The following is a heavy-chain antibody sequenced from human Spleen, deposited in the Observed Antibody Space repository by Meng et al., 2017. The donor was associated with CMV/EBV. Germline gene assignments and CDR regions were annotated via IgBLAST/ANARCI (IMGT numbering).Heavy chain of an antibody. Sequence: GGSLRLSCAASGFTFSAYNINWVRQAQGKGLQWLSYITGNGATIHYEDSVKGRFTVTRDNSKNTLYLQMNSLRAEDTAVYYCAKDYKYYDFWSGYIYWGQGTLVTVSS. CDR2: ITGNGATI. D-gene: IGHD3-3*01. CDR3: AKDYKYYDFWSGYIY. J-gene: IGHJ4*02. CDR1: GFTFSAYN. V-gene: IGHV3-48*01.